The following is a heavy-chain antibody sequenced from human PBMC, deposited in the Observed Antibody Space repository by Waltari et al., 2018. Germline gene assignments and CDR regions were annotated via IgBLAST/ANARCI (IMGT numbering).Heavy chain of an antibody. CDR2: IKHSGST. Sequence: QVQLQQWGAGLLKPSETLSLTCAVYGGPFSGYYWSWIRQPPGKGLEWIGEIKHSGSTNYNPSLKSRVTISVDTSKNQFSLKLSSVTAADTAVYYCARRRIQLWFFWFDPWGQGTLVTVSS. V-gene: IGHV4-34*01. J-gene: IGHJ5*02. D-gene: IGHD5-18*01. CDR3: ARRRIQLWFFWFDP. CDR1: GGPFSGYY.